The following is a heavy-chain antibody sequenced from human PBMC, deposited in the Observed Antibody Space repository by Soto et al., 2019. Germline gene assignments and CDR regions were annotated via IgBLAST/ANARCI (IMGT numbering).Heavy chain of an antibody. V-gene: IGHV4-4*09. CDR3: ARQGFGQLHGLVDV. Sequence: SETLSLTCSVSGGSITSHYCSWFRQPPGKGLEWIGYIHPSGTAYYNPSLESRVTMSVDTSRTQFSLEVSSVTAADTALYYCARQGFGQLHGLVDVWGPGTTVTV. CDR2: IHPSGTA. J-gene: IGHJ6*02. D-gene: IGHD3-10*01. CDR1: GGSITSHY.